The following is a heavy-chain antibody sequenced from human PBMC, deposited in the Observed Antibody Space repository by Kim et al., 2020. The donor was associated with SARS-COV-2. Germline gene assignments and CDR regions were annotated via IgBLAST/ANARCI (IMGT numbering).Heavy chain of an antibody. CDR3: AKDSPSGGWPY. V-gene: IGHV3-23*01. J-gene: IGHJ4*02. CDR2: ISGSGGST. CDR1: GFTFSNYA. Sequence: GGSLRLSCAASGFTFSNYAMSWVRQAPGKGLEWVSVISGSGGSTYYADSVKGRFTISRDNSKNMMYLQMNSLRAEDTAVYYCAKDSPSGGWPYWGQGTLVTVSS. D-gene: IGHD6-19*01.